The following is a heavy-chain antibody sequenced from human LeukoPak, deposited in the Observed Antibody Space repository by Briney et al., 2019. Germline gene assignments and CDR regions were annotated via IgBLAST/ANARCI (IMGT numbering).Heavy chain of an antibody. CDR2: ISSSSSTI. Sequence: GGSLRLSCAASGFTLSSYSMNWVRQAPGKGLEWVSYISSSSSTIYYADSVKGRFTISRDNAKNSLYLQMNSLRAEDTAVYYCARDTGGGWFDPWGQGTLVTVSS. CDR1: GFTLSSYS. V-gene: IGHV3-48*01. J-gene: IGHJ5*02. D-gene: IGHD1-26*01. CDR3: ARDTGGGWFDP.